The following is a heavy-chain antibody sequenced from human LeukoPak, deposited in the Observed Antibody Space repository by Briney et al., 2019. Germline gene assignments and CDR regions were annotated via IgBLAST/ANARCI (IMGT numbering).Heavy chain of an antibody. Sequence: GGSLRLSCAASGFTFSSYAMHWVRQAPGKGLEWVAVISYDGSNKYYADSVKGRFTISRDNSKNTLYLQMNSLRAEDTAVYYCARAPLGSYNKYYFDYWGQGTLVTVSS. CDR1: GFTFSSYA. V-gene: IGHV3-30*04. J-gene: IGHJ4*02. D-gene: IGHD1-26*01. CDR3: ARAPLGSYNKYYFDY. CDR2: ISYDGSNK.